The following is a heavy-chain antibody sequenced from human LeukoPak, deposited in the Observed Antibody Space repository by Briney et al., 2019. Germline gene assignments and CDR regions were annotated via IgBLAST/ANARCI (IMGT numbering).Heavy chain of an antibody. J-gene: IGHJ4*02. CDR1: GFTFSGSA. Sequence: GGSLRLSCAASGFTFSGSAMHWIRQASGRGLEWVGRIRSKANSYATAYAASVKGRFTISRDDSKNTAYLQTNSLKTEDTAVYYCTHTYYDYVWGSYRQDWGQGTLVTVSS. V-gene: IGHV3-73*01. D-gene: IGHD3-16*02. CDR2: IRSKANSYAT. CDR3: THTYYDYVWGSYRQD.